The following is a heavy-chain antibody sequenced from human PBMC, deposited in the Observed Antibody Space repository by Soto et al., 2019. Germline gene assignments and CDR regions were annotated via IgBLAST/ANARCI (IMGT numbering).Heavy chain of an antibody. CDR3: ARDRGRPDLRDKDYYDSSDLDYGMDV. V-gene: IGHV3-7*01. CDR2: INQDGSEK. J-gene: IGHJ6*02. CDR1: GFTFSSYW. D-gene: IGHD3-22*01. Sequence: EVRLVESGGGLVQPGGSLTLSCAASGFTFSSYWMTWVRQAPGKGLEWVANINQDGSEKYYMDSMKGRFTISRDNAKKSLLLQLNSLRAEETAVYYCARDRGRPDLRDKDYYDSSDLDYGMDVWGQGTTVTVSS.